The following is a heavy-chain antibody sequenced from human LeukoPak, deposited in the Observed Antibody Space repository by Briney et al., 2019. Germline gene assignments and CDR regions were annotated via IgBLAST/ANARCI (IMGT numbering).Heavy chain of an antibody. J-gene: IGHJ6*02. Sequence: SETLSLTCTVSGVSISSSSYYWGWIRQPPGKGLECIGSIYYSGSTYYTPSLKSRVTISVDTSKNQFSLQLSSVTAADTAVYYCARDSRDSYYYGMDVWGQGTTVTVSS. CDR2: IYYSGST. CDR1: GVSISSSSYY. D-gene: IGHD3/OR15-3a*01. V-gene: IGHV4-39*01. CDR3: ARDSRDSYYYGMDV.